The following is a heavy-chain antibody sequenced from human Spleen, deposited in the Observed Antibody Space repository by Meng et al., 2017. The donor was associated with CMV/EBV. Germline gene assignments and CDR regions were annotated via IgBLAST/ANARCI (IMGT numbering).Heavy chain of an antibody. D-gene: IGHD3-9*01. CDR1: GFTFDDYA. V-gene: IGHV3-43D*03. J-gene: IGHJ6*02. CDR3: AKDKLRYFDQVYYYYYGMDV. CDR2: ISWDGGST. Sequence: GESLKISCAASGFTFDDYAMHWVRQAPGKGLEWVSLISWDGGSTYYADSVKGRFTISRDNSKNSLYLQMNSLRAEDTALYYCAKDKLRYFDQVYYYYYGMDVWGQGTTVTVSS.